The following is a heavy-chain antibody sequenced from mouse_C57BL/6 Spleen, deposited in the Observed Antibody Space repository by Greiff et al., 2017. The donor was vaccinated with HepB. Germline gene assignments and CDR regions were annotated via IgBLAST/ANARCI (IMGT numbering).Heavy chain of an antibody. CDR2: IYPGSGNT. D-gene: IGHD2-1*01. CDR3: ARERYGNYAMDY. J-gene: IGHJ4*01. V-gene: IGHV1-76*01. CDR1: GYTFTDYY. Sequence: QVQLKQSGAELVRPGASVKLSCKASGYTFTDYYINWVKQRPGQGLEWIARIYPGSGNTYYNEKFKGKATLTAEKSSSTAYMQLSSLTSEDSAVYFCARERYGNYAMDYWGQGTSVTVSS.